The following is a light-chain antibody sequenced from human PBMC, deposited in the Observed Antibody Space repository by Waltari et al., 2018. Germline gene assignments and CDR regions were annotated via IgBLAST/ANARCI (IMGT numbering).Light chain of an antibody. CDR3: QQYDIYWT. CDR1: QSISSW. V-gene: IGKV1-5*03. CDR2: KAS. Sequence: DIQMTQSPSTLSASVGDRVIITCRASQSISSWVAWYQPKPWEAPKLQIYKASNVESGVPSRFSDNGTGTVFTLTISSLQPDDFATYYCQQYDIYWTFGQGTKVDIK. J-gene: IGKJ1*01.